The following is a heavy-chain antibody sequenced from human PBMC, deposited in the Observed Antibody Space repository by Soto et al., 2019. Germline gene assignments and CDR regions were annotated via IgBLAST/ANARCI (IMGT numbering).Heavy chain of an antibody. CDR1: EFTVSSNY. J-gene: IGHJ4*01. V-gene: IGHV3-66*01. CDR3: ATIQWGNRNPIYY. Sequence: GSLRLSCAASEFTVSSNYISYVRQAPGKGLEWVSVIYSGGSTYYADSVKGRFTISRDNSKKTVYLQMNSLRAEDTAVYYCATIQWGNRNPIYYRGQRSQVTVSS. D-gene: IGHD3-16*01. CDR2: IYSGGST.